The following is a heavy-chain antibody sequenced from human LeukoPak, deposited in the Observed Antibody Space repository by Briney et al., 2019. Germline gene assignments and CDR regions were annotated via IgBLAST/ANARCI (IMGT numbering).Heavy chain of an antibody. D-gene: IGHD6-13*01. CDR2: IYHSGST. J-gene: IGHJ5*02. V-gene: IGHV4-59*12. Sequence: SETLSLTCTVSGGSISSYYWSWIRQPPGKGLEWIGHIYHSGSTNYNPSLKSRVTISVDKSKNQFSLKLSSVTAADTAVYYCARDLHGQGSSWLNWFDPWGQGTLVTVSS. CDR1: GGSISSYY. CDR3: ARDLHGQGSSWLNWFDP.